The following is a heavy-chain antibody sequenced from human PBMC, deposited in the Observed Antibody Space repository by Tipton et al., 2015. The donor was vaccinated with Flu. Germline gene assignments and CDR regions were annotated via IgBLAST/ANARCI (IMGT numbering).Heavy chain of an antibody. CDR1: GYTFTSYG. J-gene: IGHJ6*02. D-gene: IGHD3-3*01. V-gene: IGHV1-18*01. Sequence: QVQLVQSGAEVKKPGASVKVSCKASGYTFTSYGISWVRQAPGQGLEWMGWISAYNGNTNYAQKLQGRVTMTTDTSTSTAYMELRSLRSVDTAVYYCARDRGYYDFWSGFLSQRTQGDYYYYGMDVWGQGTTVPVSS. CDR3: ARDRGYYDFWSGFLSQRTQGDYYYYGMDV. CDR2: ISAYNGNT.